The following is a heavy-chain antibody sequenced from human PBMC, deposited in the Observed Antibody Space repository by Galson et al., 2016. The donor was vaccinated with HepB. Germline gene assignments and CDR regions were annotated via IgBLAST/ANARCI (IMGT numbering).Heavy chain of an antibody. CDR3: AREMKPHLEWLFRSRLRPVDY. CDR2: IWNDGSNK. V-gene: IGHV3-33*01. CDR1: GFTFSSYG. D-gene: IGHD3-3*01. Sequence: SLRLSCAASGFTFSSYGMHWVRQAPGKGLEWVAVIWNDGSNKYYADSVKGRFTISRDNSKNTLYLELKSLRAEDAAVHYCAREMKPHLEWLFRSRLRPVDYWGQGTLVTVSS. J-gene: IGHJ4*02.